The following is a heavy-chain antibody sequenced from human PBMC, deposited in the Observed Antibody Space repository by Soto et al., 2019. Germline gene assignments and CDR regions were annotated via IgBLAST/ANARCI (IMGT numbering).Heavy chain of an antibody. CDR2: IIPIFGTA. J-gene: IGHJ4*02. D-gene: IGHD6-19*01. Sequence: QVQLVQSGAEVKKPGSSVKVSCKASGGSFSSYAISWVRQAPGQGLEWMGGIIPIFGTADYAQNFQGGVTITADESTSTAYMELSSLRSEDTAVYYCARDRSSGWSLFDYWGQGTLVSVSS. CDR3: ARDRSSGWSLFDY. V-gene: IGHV1-69*01. CDR1: GGSFSSYA.